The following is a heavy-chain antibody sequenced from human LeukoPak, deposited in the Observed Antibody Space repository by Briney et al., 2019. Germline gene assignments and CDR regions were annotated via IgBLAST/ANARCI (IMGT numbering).Heavy chain of an antibody. D-gene: IGHD6-19*01. CDR1: GFTVSSNY. CDR3: AKDARRTFGLSSGLYRGSYYFDY. Sequence: GGSLRLACAASGFTVSSNYMTWVRQAPGKGLEWVSVIYSGGSTYYAGSVKGRFTISRDNSKNTLFLQMNSLRPEDTAVYYCAKDARRTFGLSSGLYRGSYYFDYWGQGTLVTVSS. V-gene: IGHV3-66*01. J-gene: IGHJ4*02. CDR2: IYSGGST.